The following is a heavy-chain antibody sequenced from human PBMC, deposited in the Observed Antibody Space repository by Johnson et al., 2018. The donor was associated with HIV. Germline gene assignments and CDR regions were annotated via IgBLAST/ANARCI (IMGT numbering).Heavy chain of an antibody. V-gene: IGHV3-33*08. Sequence: QVQLVESGGGLVQPGRSLRLSCAASGFTFDDYAMHWVRQAPGKGLEWVATTWFDGANPYYADSVKDRFTISRDNAKNSLYLQMNSLRAEDTAVYWCARNIEMATVGAFDIWGPGTIVSVSS. CDR3: ARNIEMATVGAFDI. J-gene: IGHJ3*02. CDR2: TWFDGANP. D-gene: IGHD5-24*01. CDR1: GFTFDDYA.